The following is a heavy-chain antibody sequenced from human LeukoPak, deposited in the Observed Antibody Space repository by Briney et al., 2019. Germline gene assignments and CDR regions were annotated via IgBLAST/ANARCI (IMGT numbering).Heavy chain of an antibody. V-gene: IGHV3-11*01. J-gene: IGHJ5*02. Sequence: GGSLRLSCAASGFTFSDYYMSWIRQAPGKGLGWVSYISSSGSTIYYADSVKGRFTISRDNAKNSLYLQMNSLRAEDTAVYYCAREGCSGGSCYPVNWFDPWGQGTLVTVSS. CDR3: AREGCSGGSCYPVNWFDP. CDR1: GFTFSDYY. CDR2: ISSSGSTI. D-gene: IGHD2-15*01.